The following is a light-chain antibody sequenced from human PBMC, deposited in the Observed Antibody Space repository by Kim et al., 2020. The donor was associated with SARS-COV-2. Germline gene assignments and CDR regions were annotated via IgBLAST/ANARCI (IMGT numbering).Light chain of an antibody. J-gene: IGLJ3*02. CDR2: SES. CDR1: NVRAIS. CDR3: QVCDSSSDHRV. Sequence: APGKTTRITCGGKNVRAISEHCYEQNTVQGPVLVIYSESDRPSRIPERFSGSNSESAAIPTISRVEAGDEADHYCQVCDSSSDHRVFGGGTQLTVL. V-gene: IGLV3-21*04.